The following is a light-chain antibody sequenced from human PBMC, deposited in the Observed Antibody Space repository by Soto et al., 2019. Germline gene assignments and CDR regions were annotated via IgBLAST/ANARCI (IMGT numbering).Light chain of an antibody. J-gene: IGKJ5*01. Sequence: EIVLTQSPATLSLSPGERATLSCRASQSVSSYLAWYQQEPGQAPRLLIYDASNRATGIPARFSGSGSGTDFTLTISSLEPEDFAVYYCQQRSNRTTFGQGTRLEIK. V-gene: IGKV3-11*01. CDR1: QSVSSY. CDR2: DAS. CDR3: QQRSNRTT.